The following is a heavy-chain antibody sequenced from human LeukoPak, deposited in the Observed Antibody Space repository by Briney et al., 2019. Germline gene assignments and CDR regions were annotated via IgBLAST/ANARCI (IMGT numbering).Heavy chain of an antibody. CDR1: GGTFSSYA. CDR2: IIPIFGTA. J-gene: IGHJ6*03. D-gene: IGHD3-10*01. Sequence: ASVKVSCKASGGTFSSYAISWVRQAPGQGLEWMGGIIPIFGTANYAQKFQGRVTMTRDTSISTAYMELSRLRYDDTAVYYCARGLAMVRGVIPSYYYYYMDVWGKGTTVTVSS. V-gene: IGHV1-69*05. CDR3: ARGLAMVRGVIPSYYYYYMDV.